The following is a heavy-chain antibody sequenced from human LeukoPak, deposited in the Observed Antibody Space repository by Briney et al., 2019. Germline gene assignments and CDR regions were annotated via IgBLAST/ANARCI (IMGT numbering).Heavy chain of an antibody. D-gene: IGHD2-2*01. CDR3: ARISHIVVVPAAISPNHYYGMDV. J-gene: IGHJ6*02. V-gene: IGHV1-69*13. Sequence: GASVKVSCKASGGTFSSYAISWVRQAPGQGLEWMGGIIPIFGTANYAQKFQGRVTITADESTSTAYMELSSLRSEDTAVYYCARISHIVVVPAAISPNHYYGMDVWGQGTTVTVSS. CDR2: IIPIFGTA. CDR1: GGTFSSYA.